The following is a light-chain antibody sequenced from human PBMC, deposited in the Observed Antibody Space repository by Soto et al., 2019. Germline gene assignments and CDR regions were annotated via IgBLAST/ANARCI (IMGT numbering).Light chain of an antibody. Sequence: EIVVTQSPATLSVSPGERAPFSCRARQSVSSNLAWYQQKPGQAPRLLIYGASIRATGIPARFSGSGSGTEFTLTISSLQSEDFAVYYCQHYNNWPPWTFGQGTKV. V-gene: IGKV3-15*01. CDR3: QHYNNWPPWT. CDR2: GAS. J-gene: IGKJ1*01. CDR1: QSVSSN.